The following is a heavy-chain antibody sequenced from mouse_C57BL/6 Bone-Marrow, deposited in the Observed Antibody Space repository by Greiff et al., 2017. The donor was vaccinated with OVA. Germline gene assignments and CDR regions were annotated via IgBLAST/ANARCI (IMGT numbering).Heavy chain of an antibody. V-gene: IGHV1-26*01. J-gene: IGHJ3*01. CDR1: GYTFTDYY. D-gene: IGHD2-3*01. Sequence: EVQLQQSGPELVKPGASVKISCKASGYTFTDYYMNWVKQSHGKSLEWIGDINPNNGGTSYNQKFKGKATLTVDKSSSTAYMELRSLTSEDSAVYYCAKGDGHLAYGGQGTLVTVSA. CDR2: INPNNGGT. CDR3: AKGDGHLAY.